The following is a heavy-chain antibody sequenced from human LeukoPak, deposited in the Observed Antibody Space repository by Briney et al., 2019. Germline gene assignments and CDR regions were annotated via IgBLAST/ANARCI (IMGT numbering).Heavy chain of an antibody. CDR2: IIPIFGTA. CDR3: AVQLRFLEWSFDY. V-gene: IGHV1-69*05. J-gene: IGHJ4*02. D-gene: IGHD3-3*01. Sequence: SVKVSCKASGGTFSSYAISWVRQAPGQGLEWMGGIIPIFGTANYAQKFQGRVTITTDESTSTAYTELSSLRSEDTAVYYCAVQLRFLEWSFDYWGQGTLVTVSS. CDR1: GGTFSSYA.